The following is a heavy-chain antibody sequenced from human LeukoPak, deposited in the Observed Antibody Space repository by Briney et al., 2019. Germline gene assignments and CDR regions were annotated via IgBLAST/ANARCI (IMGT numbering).Heavy chain of an antibody. D-gene: IGHD3-22*01. CDR1: GYRFNAYW. J-gene: IGHJ3*01. CDR3: ARPNITSYYDSRGYDAFDV. V-gene: IGHV5-51*01. Sequence: GESLKISCKGSGYRFNAYWIAWVRQMPGKGLEWMGIIYPDDSDTRYSPSFQGQVTISADKSVRTAYLQWSSLKASYTGMYYCARPNITSYYDSRGYDAFDVWGQGTMVTVSS. CDR2: IYPDDSDT.